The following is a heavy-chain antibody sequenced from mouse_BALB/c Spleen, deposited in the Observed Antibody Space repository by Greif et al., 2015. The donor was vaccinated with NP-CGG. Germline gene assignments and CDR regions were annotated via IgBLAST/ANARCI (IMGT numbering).Heavy chain of an antibody. CDR1: GFTFSNYW. CDR2: IRLKSNNYAT. CDR3: TRRWNNYAMDY. Sequence: EVMLVESGGGLVQPGGSMKLSCVASGFTFSNYWMNWVRQSPEKGLEWVAEIRLKSNNYATHYAESVKGRFTISRDDSKSSVYLQMNNLRAEDTGIYYCTRRWNNYAMDYWGQGTSVTVSS. D-gene: IGHD2-3*01. V-gene: IGHV6-6*02. J-gene: IGHJ4*01.